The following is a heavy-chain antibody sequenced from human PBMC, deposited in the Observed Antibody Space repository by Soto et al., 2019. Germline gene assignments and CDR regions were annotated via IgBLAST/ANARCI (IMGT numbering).Heavy chain of an antibody. V-gene: IGHV3-33*06. Sequence: QVQLVESGGGVVQPGRSLRLSCAASGFTFSSYGMHWVRQAPGKGLEWVAVIRYDGSNKYYADSVKGRFTISRDNSKNTQYMQRNSLRAEDTAVYDGAQEISRERQIDYWGQGTLVTVSS. CDR3: AQEISRERQIDY. CDR2: IRYDGSNK. D-gene: IGHD1-26*01. J-gene: IGHJ4*02. CDR1: GFTFSSYG.